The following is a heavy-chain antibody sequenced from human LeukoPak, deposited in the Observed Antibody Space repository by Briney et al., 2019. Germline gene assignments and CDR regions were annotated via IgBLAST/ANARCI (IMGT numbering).Heavy chain of an antibody. CDR3: ARGYYDILTGYAYYFDY. CDR1: GGSISSYY. D-gene: IGHD3-9*01. Sequence: PSETLSLTCTVPGGSISSYYWSWIRQPAGKELEWIGRIYTSGSTKYNPSLKSRVTMSVVTSKNQFSLELSSVTAADTAVYYCARGYYDILTGYAYYFDYWGQGTLVTVSS. CDR2: IYTSGST. J-gene: IGHJ4*02. V-gene: IGHV4-4*07.